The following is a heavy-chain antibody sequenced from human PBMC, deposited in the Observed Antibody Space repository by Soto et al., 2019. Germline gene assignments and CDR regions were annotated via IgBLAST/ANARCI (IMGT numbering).Heavy chain of an antibody. CDR2: IYSGGSA. J-gene: IGHJ6*02. CDR3: ARDYSISRYYGMDV. Sequence: GGSLRLSCAASGFTVSSNYMSWVRQAPGKGLEWVSLIYSGGSAYYADSVKGRFTISRDNSKNTVYLQMNSPRAEDTAVYYCARDYSISRYYGMDVWGQGTTVTVSS. CDR1: GFTVSSNY. V-gene: IGHV3-53*01. D-gene: IGHD4-4*01.